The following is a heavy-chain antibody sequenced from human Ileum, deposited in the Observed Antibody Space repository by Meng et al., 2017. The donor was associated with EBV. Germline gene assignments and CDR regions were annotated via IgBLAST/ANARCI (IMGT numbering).Heavy chain of an antibody. CDR2: IYGQGDK. CDR3: ALRPRQLLRGWFDS. CDR1: GFSLSTSGVG. Sequence: QITLKDAAPTVVKPSQTLTLTCTFSGFSLSTSGVGVGWIRQPPAKALEWLAMIYGQGDKHYSPSLTSRLTITKDTSKNQVVLTMTNMDSVDTATYYCALRPRQLLRGWFDSWGQGALVTVSS. D-gene: IGHD6-13*01. J-gene: IGHJ5*01. V-gene: IGHV2-5*01.